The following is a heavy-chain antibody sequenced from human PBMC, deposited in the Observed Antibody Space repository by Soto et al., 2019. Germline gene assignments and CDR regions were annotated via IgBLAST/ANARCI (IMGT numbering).Heavy chain of an antibody. CDR3: AASWGGEIYYYYYDIDV. V-gene: IGHV1-69*06. CDR1: GGYFNNRQTLNSYP. Sequence: QVQVVQSGAEVKRPGSSVNVSCKASGGYFNNRQTLNSYPISWVRQAPGQGLEWMGGIIPLFGTTNYAQRFQGRVTITSDKSTSTTYLQLNNVTSADTAVYYCAASWGGEIYYYYYDIDVWGQGSTVTVSS. J-gene: IGHJ6*02. D-gene: IGHD3-16*01. CDR2: IIPLFGTT.